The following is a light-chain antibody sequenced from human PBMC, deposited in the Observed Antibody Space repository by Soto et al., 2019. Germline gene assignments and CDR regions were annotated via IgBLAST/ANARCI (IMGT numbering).Light chain of an antibody. Sequence: EIVMTQSPATLSVSPGESATLSCRASQSIRSELAWYQQKPGQPPRLLIYGASTRATGVPARFTGSGSGSDFTLTLIGLQSEDFAVYYCQQGHNWHLTLCQGTRLEI. V-gene: IGKV3-15*01. CDR3: QQGHNWHLT. CDR2: GAS. CDR1: QSIRSE. J-gene: IGKJ2*01.